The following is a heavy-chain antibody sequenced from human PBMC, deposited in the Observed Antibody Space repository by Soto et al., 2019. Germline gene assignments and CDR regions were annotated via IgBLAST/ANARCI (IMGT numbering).Heavy chain of an antibody. CDR1: GFTFRNYG. CDR3: ARDQLYDDDISGRPLNAFAL. V-gene: IGHV3-48*01. CDR2: IGIGSSTK. J-gene: IGHJ3*01. D-gene: IGHD3-22*01. Sequence: GGSLRLSCAASGFTFRNYGMNWVRQAPGKGLEWVSYIGIGSSTKYYADSVKGRFTISRDNAKNSLYLQMNSLRAEDTAVYYCARDQLYDDDISGRPLNAFALWGQGTTVTVSS.